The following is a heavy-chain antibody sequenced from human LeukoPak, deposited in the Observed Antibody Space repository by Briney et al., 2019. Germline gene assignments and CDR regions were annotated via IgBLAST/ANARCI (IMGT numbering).Heavy chain of an antibody. J-gene: IGHJ4*02. V-gene: IGHV4-59*01. D-gene: IGHD6-19*01. CDR2: IYYSGST. Sequence: SETLSLTCTVSGGSISSYYWSWIRQPPGKGLEWIGNIYYSGSTTHNPSLKSRVTMSVDTSKNQFSLKLNSVTAADTAVYYCARETPYSSGWFDYWGQGTLVTVSS. CDR1: GGSISSYY. CDR3: ARETPYSSGWFDY.